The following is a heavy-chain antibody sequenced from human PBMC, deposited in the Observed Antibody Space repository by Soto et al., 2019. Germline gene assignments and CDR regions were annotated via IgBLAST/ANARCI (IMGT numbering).Heavy chain of an antibody. CDR3: ARALRRRITMVRGVIMGAPDAFDI. CDR1: GYTFTSYY. J-gene: IGHJ3*02. V-gene: IGHV1-46*01. CDR2: INPSGGST. Sequence: ASVKVSCKASGYTFTSYYMHWVRQAPGQGLEWMGIINPSGGSTSYAQKFQGRVTMTRDTSTSTAYMELSSLRSEDTAVYYCARALRRRITMVRGVIMGAPDAFDIWGQGTMVTVSS. D-gene: IGHD3-10*01.